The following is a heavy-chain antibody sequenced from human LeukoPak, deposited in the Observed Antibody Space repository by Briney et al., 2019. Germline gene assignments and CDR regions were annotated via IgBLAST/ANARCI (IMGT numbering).Heavy chain of an antibody. J-gene: IGHJ4*02. V-gene: IGHV3-7*03. Sequence: GGSLRLSCVASGFTFGKYWMSWVRQAPGKGLEWVANIKLDGGEKNYVDSVKGRFTISRDNTKNSLYLQMNSLRAEDTAVFYCARDQYDTWSRRGNFDSWGQGTLVIVSS. CDR2: IKLDGGEK. D-gene: IGHD3-3*01. CDR1: GFTFGKYW. CDR3: ARDQYDTWSRRGNFDS.